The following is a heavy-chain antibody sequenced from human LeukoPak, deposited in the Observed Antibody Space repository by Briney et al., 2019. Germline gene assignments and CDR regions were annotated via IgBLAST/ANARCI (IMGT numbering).Heavy chain of an antibody. J-gene: IGHJ4*02. CDR3: AKDHAMVRGVIGYFDY. CDR1: GFTFSSYA. D-gene: IGHD3-10*01. Sequence: GGPLRLSCAASGFTFSSYAMSWVRQAPGKGQEWVSAISGSGGSTYYADSVKGRFTISRDNSKNTLYLQMNSLRAEDTAVYYCAKDHAMVRGVIGYFDYWGQGTLVTVSS. V-gene: IGHV3-23*01. CDR2: ISGSGGST.